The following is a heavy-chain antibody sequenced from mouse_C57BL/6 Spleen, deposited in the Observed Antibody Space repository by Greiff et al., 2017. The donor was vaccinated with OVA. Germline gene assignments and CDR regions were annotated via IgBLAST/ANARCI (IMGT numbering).Heavy chain of an antibody. CDR3: ARSGDSSGSLAY. Sequence: QVQLQQPGAELVMPGASVKLSCKASGYTFTSYWMHWVKQRPGQGLEWIGEIDPSDSYTNYNQKFKGKSTLTVDKSSSTAYMQLSSLTSEDSAVYYWARSGDSSGSLAYWGQGTLVTVSA. V-gene: IGHV1-69*01. D-gene: IGHD3-2*02. CDR2: IDPSDSYT. CDR1: GYTFTSYW. J-gene: IGHJ3*01.